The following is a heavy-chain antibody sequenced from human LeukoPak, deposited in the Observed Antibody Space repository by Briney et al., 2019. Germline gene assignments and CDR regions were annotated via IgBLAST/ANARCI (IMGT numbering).Heavy chain of an antibody. CDR2: ISAYNGNT. J-gene: IGHJ4*02. CDR1: GYTFTSYG. Sequence: ASVKVSCKASGYTFTSYGISWVRQAPGQGLEWMGWISAYNGNTNYAQKLQGRVTMTTDTSTSTAYMELRSLRSDDTAVYYRARVGRRLKYYYDSSGIGYFDYWGQGTLVTVSS. CDR3: ARVGRRLKYYYDSSGIGYFDY. V-gene: IGHV1-18*01. D-gene: IGHD3-22*01.